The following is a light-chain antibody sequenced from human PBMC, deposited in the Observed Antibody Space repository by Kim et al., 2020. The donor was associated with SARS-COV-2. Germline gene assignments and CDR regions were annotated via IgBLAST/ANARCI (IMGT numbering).Light chain of an antibody. CDR2: LKSDGSH. CDR1: SGHSDYA. CDR3: QSWGTVGV. J-gene: IGLJ3*02. Sequence: GASVKLTWTRNSGHSDYAIAWYQLHPEKGPRYLMNLKSDGSHNKGDGIPDRFSGSSSGAERYLIIARLHSEDEAEYYCQSWGTVGVFGGGTQLTVL. V-gene: IGLV4-69*01.